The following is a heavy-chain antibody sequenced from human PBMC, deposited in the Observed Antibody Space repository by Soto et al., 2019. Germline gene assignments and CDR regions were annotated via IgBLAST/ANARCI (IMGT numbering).Heavy chain of an antibody. J-gene: IGHJ3*02. CDR2: FDPEDGET. CDR3: AADWHCYGSGPPGRAFDI. D-gene: IGHD3-10*01. V-gene: IGHV1-24*01. Sequence: QVPLVQSGAEVKKPGASVKVSCKVSGYTLTELSMHWVRQAPGKGLEWMGGFDPEDGETIYAQQFQGRVTMTEDTSTDPAYMELSSLVSEDTAVYYCAADWHCYGSGPPGRAFDIWVQGTMVTVSS. CDR1: GYTLTELS.